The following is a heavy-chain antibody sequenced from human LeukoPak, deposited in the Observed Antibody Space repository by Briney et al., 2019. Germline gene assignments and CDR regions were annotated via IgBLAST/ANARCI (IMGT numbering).Heavy chain of an antibody. CDR2: IYYSGST. CDR1: GGSISSSSYY. Sequence: ASETLSLTCTVSGGSISSSSYYWGWIRQPPGKGLEWIGSIYYSGSTYYNPSLKSRVTISVDTSKNQFSLKLSSVTAADTAVYYCARHVRAEAGTAGSAFDIWGQGTMVTVSS. CDR3: ARHVRAEAGTAGSAFDI. V-gene: IGHV4-39*01. D-gene: IGHD6-19*01. J-gene: IGHJ3*02.